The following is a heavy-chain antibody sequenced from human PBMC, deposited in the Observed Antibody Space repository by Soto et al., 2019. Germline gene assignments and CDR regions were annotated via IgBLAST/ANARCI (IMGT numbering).Heavy chain of an antibody. CDR3: ARVVYSSSWSVDY. CDR2: INHSGST. Sequence: QVQLQQLGAGLLKPSETLSLTCAVYGGSFSGYYWSWIRQPPGKGLEWIGEINHSGSTKYNPSVKSRVNISVDTSKNQFSLKLSSVTASDTAVYYCARVVYSSSWSVDYWGQGTLVTVSS. J-gene: IGHJ4*02. D-gene: IGHD6-13*01. CDR1: GGSFSGYY. V-gene: IGHV4-34*01.